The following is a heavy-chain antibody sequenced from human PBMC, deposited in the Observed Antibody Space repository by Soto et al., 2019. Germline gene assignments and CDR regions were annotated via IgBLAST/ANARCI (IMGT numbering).Heavy chain of an antibody. V-gene: IGHV4-4*07. CDR3: VRDGSKTLRDCFDP. CDR1: GGSMSKFY. D-gene: IGHD4-17*01. CDR2: VYATGTS. Sequence: SETLSLTCSVSGGSMSKFYWSWIRKTAGKGLEWMGRVYATGTSDYNPSLRSRIAMSVDISKKTFSLRLRSVTAAETGVYYCVRDGSKTLRDCFDPWGQGILVTVSS. J-gene: IGHJ5*02.